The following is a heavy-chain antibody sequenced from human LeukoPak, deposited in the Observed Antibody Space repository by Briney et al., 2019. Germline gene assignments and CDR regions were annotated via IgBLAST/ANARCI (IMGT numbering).Heavy chain of an antibody. J-gene: IGHJ4*02. Sequence: PGRSLKLSCAASGFTFSSYAMHWVRQAPGKGLGWGAVISYDGSNKYYADSVKGRFTISRDNSKNTLYLQMNSLRAEDTAVYYCARERVRGYSYGYLDYWGQGTLVTVSS. D-gene: IGHD5-18*01. CDR2: ISYDGSNK. CDR3: ARERVRGYSYGYLDY. CDR1: GFTFSSYA. V-gene: IGHV3-30*04.